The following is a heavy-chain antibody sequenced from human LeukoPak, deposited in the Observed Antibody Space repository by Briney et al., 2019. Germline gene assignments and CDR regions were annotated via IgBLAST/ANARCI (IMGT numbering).Heavy chain of an antibody. CDR1: GFTFSSYA. V-gene: IGHV3-23*01. D-gene: IGHD4-11*01. J-gene: IGHJ4*02. CDR3: AERGSDYSDYAAKYFDY. CDR2: ISGSGGST. Sequence: GGSLRLSCAASGFTFSSYAMSWVRQAPGKGLEWVSAISGSGGSTYYADSVKGRFTISRDNSKNTLYLQMNSLRAEDTAVYYCAERGSDYSDYAAKYFDYWGQGTLVTVSS.